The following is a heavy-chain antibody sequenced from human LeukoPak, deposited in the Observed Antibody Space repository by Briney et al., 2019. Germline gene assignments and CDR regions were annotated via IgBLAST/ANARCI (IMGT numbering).Heavy chain of an antibody. CDR2: ISSSSSYI. J-gene: IGHJ6*02. Sequence: GPLRLSCAASGFTFSSYAVSWVRQAPGKGLEWVSSISSSSSYIYYADSVKGRFTISRDNAKNSLYLQVNSLRAEDTAVYYCARGVAAAAFGDMDVWGQGTTVTVSS. D-gene: IGHD6-13*01. CDR1: GFTFSSYA. CDR3: ARGVAAAAFGDMDV. V-gene: IGHV3-21*01.